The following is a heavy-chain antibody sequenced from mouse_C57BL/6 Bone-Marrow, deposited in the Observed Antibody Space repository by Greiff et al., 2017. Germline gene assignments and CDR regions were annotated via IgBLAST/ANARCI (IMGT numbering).Heavy chain of an antibody. CDR2: INPDSSTI. V-gene: IGHV4-1*01. CDR3: ARPGIYYDYDEGSYWYFDV. J-gene: IGHJ1*03. D-gene: IGHD2-4*01. CDR1: GIDFSRYW. Sequence: EVKLVESGGGLVQPGGSLKLSCAASGIDFSRYWMSWVRRAPGKGLEWIGEINPDSSTINYAPSLKDKFIISRDNAKNTLYLQMSKVRSEDTALYYCARPGIYYDYDEGSYWYFDVWGTGTTVTVSS.